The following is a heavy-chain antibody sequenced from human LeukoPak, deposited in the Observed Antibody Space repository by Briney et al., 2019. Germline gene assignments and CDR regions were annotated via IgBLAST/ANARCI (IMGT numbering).Heavy chain of an antibody. CDR3: ARGTTTIIDY. CDR1: GYTFTGYY. Sequence: GASVKVSCKTSGYTFTGYYMQWVRQAPGQGLERMGRINPNSGDTNYAQKFQGRVTMTRDTSISTAYMELSRLRSDDTAVYFCARGTTTIIDYWGQGTLVTVSS. J-gene: IGHJ4*02. D-gene: IGHD1-26*01. CDR2: INPNSGDT. V-gene: IGHV1-2*06.